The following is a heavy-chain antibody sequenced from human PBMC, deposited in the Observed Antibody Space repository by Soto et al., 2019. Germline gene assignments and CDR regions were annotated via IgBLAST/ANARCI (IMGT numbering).Heavy chain of an antibody. CDR2: INHSGST. D-gene: IGHD2-15*01. CDR3: ARGVVVVAAIQGKENYYGMDV. J-gene: IGHJ6*02. CDR1: GESFSGYY. V-gene: IGHV4-34*01. Sequence: SETLSLTCAVYGESFSGYYWSWVRQPPRKGLEWIGEINHSGSTNYNPSLKSRVTISVDTSKNQFSLKLSSVTAADTAVYYCARGVVVVAAIQGKENYYGMDVWGQGTTVTVSS.